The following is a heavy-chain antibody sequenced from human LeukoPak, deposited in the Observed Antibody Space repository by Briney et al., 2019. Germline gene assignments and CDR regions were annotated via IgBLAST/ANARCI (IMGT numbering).Heavy chain of an antibody. CDR1: GYTFTSYY. Sequence: ASVKVSCKASGYTFTSYYMHWVRQAPGQGLEWMGIINPSGGSTSYAQKFQGRVTMTRDTSTSTVYMELSSLRSEDTAVYYCARDGSYYGSGSYQPPSNWFDPWGQGTLVTVSS. CDR3: ARDGSYYGSGSYQPPSNWFDP. V-gene: IGHV1-46*01. D-gene: IGHD3-10*01. CDR2: INPSGGST. J-gene: IGHJ5*02.